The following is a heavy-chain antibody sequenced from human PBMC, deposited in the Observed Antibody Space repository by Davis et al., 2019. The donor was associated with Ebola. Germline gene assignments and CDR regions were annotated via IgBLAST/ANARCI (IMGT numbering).Heavy chain of an antibody. Sequence: MPSETLSLTCAVYGGSFSGHYWSWIRQPPGKGLEWIGEIYHSGSTTYNPSLKSRVTISVDTSKNQFSLKLSSVTAADTAVYYCARENLLWFGELLFTNLYYFDYWGQGTLVTVSS. CDR1: GGSFSGHY. V-gene: IGHV4-34*01. CDR2: IYHSGST. D-gene: IGHD3-10*01. CDR3: ARENLLWFGELLFTNLYYFDY. J-gene: IGHJ4*02.